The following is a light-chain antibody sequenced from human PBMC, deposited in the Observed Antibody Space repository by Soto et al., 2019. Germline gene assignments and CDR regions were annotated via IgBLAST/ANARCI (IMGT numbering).Light chain of an antibody. Sequence: DIQMTQSPSSLSVFVGDRVSITCRASQSISSFLSWYQQKPGKAPKLLIYASFNLQSGVPSRFSGSGSGTDCALTISSLQPEDFATYYCQQSYSTPYTVGQGTKLEIK. V-gene: IGKV1-39*01. CDR1: QSISSF. J-gene: IGKJ2*01. CDR2: ASF. CDR3: QQSYSTPYT.